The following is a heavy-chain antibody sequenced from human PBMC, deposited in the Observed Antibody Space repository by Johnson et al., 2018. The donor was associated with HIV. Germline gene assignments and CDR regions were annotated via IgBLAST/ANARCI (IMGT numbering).Heavy chain of an antibody. V-gene: IGHV3-66*04. CDR1: GFTVSGDY. CDR2: IYTDGTT. Sequence: QLVESGGGLVQPGGSLRLSCAASGFTVSGDYMSWVRQAPGKGLEWVSLIYTDGTTYYADSVKGRSTISRDSSKNTLHLHMNSLSAEDTAMYYCARLRQGANCGADCHWAIWGQGTMVTVSS. CDR3: ARLRQGANCGADCHWAI. J-gene: IGHJ3*02. D-gene: IGHD2-21*02.